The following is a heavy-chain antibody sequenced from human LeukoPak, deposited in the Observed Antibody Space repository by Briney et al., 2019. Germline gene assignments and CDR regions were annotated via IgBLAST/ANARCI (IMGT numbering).Heavy chain of an antibody. J-gene: IGHJ6*02. D-gene: IGHD1-1*01. V-gene: IGHV1-69*13. CDR3: GGGGYNWNGNYGMDV. CDR1: GGTFSSYA. CDR2: IIPIFGTA. Sequence: ASVKVSCKASGGTFSSYAISWVRQAPGQGLEWMGGIIPIFGTANYAQKFQGRATITADESTSTAYMELSSLRSEDTAVYYCGGGGYNWNGNYGMDVWGQGTTVTVSS.